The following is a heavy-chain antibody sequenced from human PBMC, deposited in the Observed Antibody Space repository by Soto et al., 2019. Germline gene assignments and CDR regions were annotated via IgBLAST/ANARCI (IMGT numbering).Heavy chain of an antibody. CDR3: ARIVLTITRGAFDA. J-gene: IGHJ3*01. Sequence: QVQLQESGPGLVKPSGTLSLTCAVSGGSISSSHWWTWVRQSPGKGLDYIGEISHSGTSNSNPSLENRDTLSGDTSTNPFSLTLNAVTAADTAVYYCARIVLTITRGAFDAWGQGTLVIVSS. V-gene: IGHV4-4*02. CDR1: GGSISSSHW. D-gene: IGHD3-9*01. CDR2: ISHSGTS.